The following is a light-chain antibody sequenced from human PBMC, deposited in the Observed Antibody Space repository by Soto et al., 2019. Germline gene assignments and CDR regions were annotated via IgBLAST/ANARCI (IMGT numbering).Light chain of an antibody. CDR1: SSDIGRYNY. V-gene: IGLV2-14*01. Sequence: QSVLTQPASVSGSPGQPITISCIGTSSDIGRYNYVSWYHQYPGKAPKFMIYDVSNRPSGVSNRFSGSKSGNTASLTISGLQAEDEADYYCSSYISSSTYVFGTGTKVTVL. CDR3: SSYISSSTYV. J-gene: IGLJ1*01. CDR2: DVS.